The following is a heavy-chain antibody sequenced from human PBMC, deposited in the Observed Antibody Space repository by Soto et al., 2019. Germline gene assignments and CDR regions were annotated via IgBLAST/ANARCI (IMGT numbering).Heavy chain of an antibody. Sequence: SETLSLSCTVSGGSISSSSYYWGWIRQPPGKGLEWIGSIYYSGSTYYNPSLKSRVTISVDTSKNQFSLKLSSVTAADTAVYYCARHREDCSSASCEMDWFDPWGQGTLVTVSS. V-gene: IGHV4-39*01. CDR3: ARHREDCSSASCEMDWFDP. J-gene: IGHJ5*02. CDR2: IYYSGST. D-gene: IGHD2-2*01. CDR1: GGSISSSSYY.